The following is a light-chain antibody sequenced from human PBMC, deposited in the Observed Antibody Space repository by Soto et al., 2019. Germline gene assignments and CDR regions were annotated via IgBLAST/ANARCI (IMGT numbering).Light chain of an antibody. CDR2: WAS. V-gene: IGKV4-1*01. J-gene: IGKJ4*01. CDR1: QSVLYRSNNKNH. CDR3: YQYVSTPLT. Sequence: DIVMTQSPDSLAVSLGERATINCKSSQSVLYRSNNKNHLAWYQQKPGQPPKLVIYWASTRESGVPDRFSGSGSGTDFTLTISSLQAEDVAVYYCYQYVSTPLTFGGGTKVEIK.